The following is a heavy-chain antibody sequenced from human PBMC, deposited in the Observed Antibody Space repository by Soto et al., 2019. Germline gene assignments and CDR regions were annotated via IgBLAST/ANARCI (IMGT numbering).Heavy chain of an antibody. CDR2: FDPEDGET. D-gene: IGHD2-2*01. CDR3: ATSALKCQLLFFGMDV. Sequence: GASVKVSCKVSGYTLTELSMHWVRQAPGKGLEWMGGFDPEDGETIYAQKFQGRVTMTEDTSTDTAYMELSSLRSEDTAVYYCATSALKCQLLFFGMDVWGQGTTVTVSS. J-gene: IGHJ6*02. V-gene: IGHV1-24*01. CDR1: GYTLTELS.